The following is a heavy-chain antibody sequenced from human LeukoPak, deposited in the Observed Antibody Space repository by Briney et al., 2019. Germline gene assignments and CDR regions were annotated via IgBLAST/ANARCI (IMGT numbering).Heavy chain of an antibody. J-gene: IGHJ3*02. D-gene: IGHD5-12*01. CDR3: ARGTTDIVAEISDAFDI. CDR1: GFMFSRYV. CDR2: VSSDGGTK. Sequence: GGSLRLSCAASGFMFSRYVVHWVRQAPVKGLEWVTLVSSDGGTKYLADSVTGRFTVSRDNSENKLYLQMNSLRADDTAVYYCARGTTDIVAEISDAFDIWGQGTVVTVSS. V-gene: IGHV3-30-3*01.